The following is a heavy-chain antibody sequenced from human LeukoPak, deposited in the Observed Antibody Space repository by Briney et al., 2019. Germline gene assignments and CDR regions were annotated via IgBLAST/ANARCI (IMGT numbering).Heavy chain of an antibody. D-gene: IGHD4-17*01. CDR2: ISYDGSNK. V-gene: IGHV3-30-3*01. Sequence: PGRSLRLSCAASGFTFSSYAMHWVRQAPGKGLEWVAVISYDGSNKYYADSVKGRFTISRDNAKNSLYLQMNSLRAEDTAVYYCARLRNDYGDYFDYWGQGTLVTVSS. CDR3: ARLRNDYGDYFDY. J-gene: IGHJ4*02. CDR1: GFTFSSYA.